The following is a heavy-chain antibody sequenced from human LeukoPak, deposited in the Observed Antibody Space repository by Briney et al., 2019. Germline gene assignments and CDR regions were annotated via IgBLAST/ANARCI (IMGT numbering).Heavy chain of an antibody. CDR2: IKQDGSET. V-gene: IGHV3-7*01. J-gene: IGHJ4*02. CDR3: ARRGYSYAAFDY. Sequence: GGSLRLSCAASGFSFVNHWMSWVRQAPGKGLEWLANIKQDGSETYYLDSVKGRFTISRDNAKNSLYLQMNSLRAEDTAVYYCARRGYSYAAFDYWGQGTLVTVSS. CDR1: GFSFVNHW. D-gene: IGHD5-18*01.